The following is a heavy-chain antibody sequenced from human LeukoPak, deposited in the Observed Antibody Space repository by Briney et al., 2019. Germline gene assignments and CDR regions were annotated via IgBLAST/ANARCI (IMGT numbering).Heavy chain of an antibody. D-gene: IGHD6-13*01. CDR2: ISGSGGST. J-gene: IGHJ4*02. Sequence: AGVSLRLSCAASGFTFSSYAMSWVRQAPGKGLEWVSAISGSGGSTYYADSVKGRFTISRDNPKNTLYLQMNSLRAEDTAVYYCAKGAAAVTLNDYWGQGTLVTVSS. CDR3: AKGAAAVTLNDY. V-gene: IGHV3-23*01. CDR1: GFTFSSYA.